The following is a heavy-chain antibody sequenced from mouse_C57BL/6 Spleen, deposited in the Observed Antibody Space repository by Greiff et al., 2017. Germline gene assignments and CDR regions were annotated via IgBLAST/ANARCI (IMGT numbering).Heavy chain of an antibody. CDR3: AQGGNGFDY. CDR1: GFTFSSYA. V-gene: IGHV5-4*03. CDR2: ISDGGSYT. Sequence: EVKVEESGGGLVKPGGSLKLSCAASGFTFSSYAMSWVRQTPEKRLEWVATISDGGSYTYYPDNVKGRFTISRDNAKNNLYLQMSHLKSEDTAMYYCAQGGNGFDYWGQGTTLTVSS. D-gene: IGHD1-1*01. J-gene: IGHJ2*01.